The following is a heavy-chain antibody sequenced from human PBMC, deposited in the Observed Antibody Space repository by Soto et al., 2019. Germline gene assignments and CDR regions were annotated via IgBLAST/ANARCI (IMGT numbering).Heavy chain of an antibody. CDR1: GGSISSGYYH. Sequence: QVQLQESGPGLVEPSQTLSLTCTVSGGSISSGYYHWSWVRQLPGKGLEWIGYIRVSGYTQYNPSLQGRLTISVDASNNQFSLRLTSVTAADTAVYYCATYAEAAGGTGSWGQGTLVTVSS. D-gene: IGHD6-13*01. CDR2: IRVSGYT. V-gene: IGHV4-31*03. CDR3: ATYAEAAGGTGS. J-gene: IGHJ4*02.